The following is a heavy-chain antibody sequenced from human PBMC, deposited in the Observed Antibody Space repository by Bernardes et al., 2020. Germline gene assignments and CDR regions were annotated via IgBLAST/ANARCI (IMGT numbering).Heavy chain of an antibody. V-gene: IGHV3-53*01. D-gene: IGHD2-15*01. CDR1: GFTVSSHY. CDR3: ARDPGYCSGGTCYGHNWFDS. Sequence: GGSLRLSCAASGFTVSSHYISWVRQAPGQGLEWLAAIYRGGNTFYTASVRGRFTISRDNSQNTVDLQMNNLRVEDTAVYYCARDPGYCSGGTCYGHNWFDSWGQGTPVTVSS. CDR2: IYRGGNT. J-gene: IGHJ5*01.